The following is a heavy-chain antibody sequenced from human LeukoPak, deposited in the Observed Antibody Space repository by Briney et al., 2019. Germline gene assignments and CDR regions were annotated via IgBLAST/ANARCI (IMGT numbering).Heavy chain of an antibody. J-gene: IGHJ3*02. Sequence: ASVKVSCKASGYTFTIYGISWVRQAPGQELEWMGWISAYNGNTNYAQKLQGRVTMTTDTSTSTAYMELRSLRSDDTAVYYCARDGYSYGYRPHDAFDIWGQGTMVTVSS. CDR3: ARDGYSYGYRPHDAFDI. CDR2: ISAYNGNT. CDR1: GYTFTIYG. V-gene: IGHV1-18*01. D-gene: IGHD5-18*01.